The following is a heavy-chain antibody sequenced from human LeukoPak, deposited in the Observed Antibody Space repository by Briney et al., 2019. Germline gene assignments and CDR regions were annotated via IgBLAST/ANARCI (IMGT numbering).Heavy chain of an antibody. Sequence: GASVKVSCKASGGTFSSYAISWVRQAPGQGLEWMGRIIPILGIANYAQKFQGRVTITADKSTSTAYMELSSLRSEDTAVYYCAFLRSINLYHFDYWGQGTLVTVSS. CDR1: GGTFSSYA. J-gene: IGHJ4*02. D-gene: IGHD5-12*01. CDR2: IIPILGIA. V-gene: IGHV1-69*04. CDR3: AFLRSINLYHFDY.